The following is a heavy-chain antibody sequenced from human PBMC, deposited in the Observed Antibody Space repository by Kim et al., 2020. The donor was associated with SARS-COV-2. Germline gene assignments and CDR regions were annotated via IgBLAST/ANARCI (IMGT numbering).Heavy chain of an antibody. CDR3: ARQRIAAAGSNWFDP. V-gene: IGHV1-18*01. Sequence: QQLQGRVTMTTDTSTSTAYMELRSLRSDDTAVYYCARQRIAAAGSNWFDPWGQGTLVTVSS. J-gene: IGHJ5*02. D-gene: IGHD6-13*01.